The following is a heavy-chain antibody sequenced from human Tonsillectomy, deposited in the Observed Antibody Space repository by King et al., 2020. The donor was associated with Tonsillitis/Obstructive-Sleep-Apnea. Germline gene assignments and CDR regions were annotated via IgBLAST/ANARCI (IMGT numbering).Heavy chain of an antibody. Sequence: QLVQSGAEVKKPGESLQISCKASGFSFNTYWIAWVRQMPGKGLEWMGIIYPGDSETRFSPSFQGRVTMSVDKSVSTAYLQWRGLKASDTATYYCARCNGDYGCGYWGQGTLVTVSS. CDR1: GFSFNTYW. V-gene: IGHV5-51*03. CDR3: ARCNGDYGCGY. J-gene: IGHJ4*02. D-gene: IGHD4-17*01. CDR2: IYPGDSET.